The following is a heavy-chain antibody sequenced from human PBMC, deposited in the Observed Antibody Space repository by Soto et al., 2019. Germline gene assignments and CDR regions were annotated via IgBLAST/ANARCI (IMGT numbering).Heavy chain of an antibody. CDR1: GYTFTSNG. J-gene: IGHJ4*02. Sequence: QVQLVQSGAEVKKPGASVKVSCKASGYTFTSNGISWVRQAPGQGLEWMGWISAYNGNTNFAQKLQGRGTMTTDTTTSTADMELRTLRSDDSDVYYCTRDLAYCGGDCYPIDYWGQGTLVSVCS. V-gene: IGHV1-18*01. CDR3: TRDLAYCGGDCYPIDY. D-gene: IGHD2-21*02. CDR2: ISAYNGNT.